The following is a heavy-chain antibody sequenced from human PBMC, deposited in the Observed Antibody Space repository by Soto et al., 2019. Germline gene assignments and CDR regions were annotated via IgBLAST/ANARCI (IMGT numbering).Heavy chain of an antibody. CDR1: GYTFTSYG. D-gene: IGHD3-10*01. CDR3: ARTTYYYCSAPLTDDP. V-gene: IGHV1-18*01. Sequence: QVQLVQSGAEVKKPGASVKVSCKASGYTFTSYGISWVRQAPGQGPEWMGWISAYNGNTNNAQKLQGRVNMTTDTSTSTAYMELRSLRSDDTAVYYCARTTYYYCSAPLTDDPWGQGTLVTVSS. CDR2: ISAYNGNT. J-gene: IGHJ5*02.